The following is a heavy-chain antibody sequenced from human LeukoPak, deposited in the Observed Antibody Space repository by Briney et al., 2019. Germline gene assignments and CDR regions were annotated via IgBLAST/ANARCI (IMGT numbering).Heavy chain of an antibody. CDR2: IYHSGST. Sequence: PSETLSLTCAVSGGSISSSNWWSWVRQPPGKGLEWIGEIYHSGSTNYNPSLKSRVTMSVDKSKNQFSLKLSSVTAADTAVYYRARRRNSSGWWGWFDPWGQGTLVTVSS. CDR3: ARRRNSSGWWGWFDP. CDR1: GGSISSSNW. V-gene: IGHV4-4*02. D-gene: IGHD6-19*01. J-gene: IGHJ5*02.